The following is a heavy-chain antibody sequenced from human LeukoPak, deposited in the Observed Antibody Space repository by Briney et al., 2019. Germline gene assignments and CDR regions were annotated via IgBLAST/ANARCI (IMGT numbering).Heavy chain of an antibody. V-gene: IGHV3-48*01. CDR2: ISSSSSTI. J-gene: IGHJ4*02. Sequence: GGSLRLSCAASGFTFSAYGMTWVRQAPGKGLEGVSFISSSSSTIYYADSVKGRFTISRDNAKNSLYLQMNSLRAEDTAVYYCVRNWNDVFDHWGQGTPVTVSS. D-gene: IGHD1-20*01. CDR1: GFTFSAYG. CDR3: VRNWNDVFDH.